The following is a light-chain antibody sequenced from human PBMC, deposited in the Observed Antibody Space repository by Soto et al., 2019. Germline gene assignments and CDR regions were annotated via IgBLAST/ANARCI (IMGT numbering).Light chain of an antibody. CDR2: EVI. CDR1: RSDVGDYNY. J-gene: IGLJ2*01. V-gene: IGLV2-14*01. Sequence: QSVLAQPASVSGSPGQSITISCTATRSDVGDYNYVSWYQQHPGKAPKLIIFEVINRPSGVSNRFSGSKSGNTASLIISGLQAEDEADYYCSSYTTSGTLVFGGGTQLTVL. CDR3: SSYTTSGTLV.